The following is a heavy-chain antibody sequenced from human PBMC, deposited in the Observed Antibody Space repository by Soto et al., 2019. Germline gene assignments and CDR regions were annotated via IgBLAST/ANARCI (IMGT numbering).Heavy chain of an antibody. CDR2: INHSGST. CDR1: AGSISSSNYY. V-gene: IGHV4-39*07. Sequence: SETLSLTCTVSAGSISSSNYYWGWIRQPPGKGLEWIGEINHSGSTNYNPSLKSRVTISVDTSKNQFSLKLSSVTAADTAVYYCARSEYYFDYWGQGTLVTVSS. CDR3: ARSEYYFDY. J-gene: IGHJ4*02.